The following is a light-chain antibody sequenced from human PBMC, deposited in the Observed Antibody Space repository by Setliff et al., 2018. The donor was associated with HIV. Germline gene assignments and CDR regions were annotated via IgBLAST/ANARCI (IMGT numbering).Light chain of an antibody. J-gene: IGLJ1*01. CDR3: CSSAGTYTSFFV. V-gene: IGLV2-11*01. CDR1: SSDAGDYNF. Sequence: QSALTQPRSVSGSPGQSVTIACTGTSSDAGDYNFASWYQLHPGKAPKLIIYDVTKRPSGVPDRFSGSKSANAASLTISGLQAEDEADYYCCSSAGTYTSFFVFGTGTKVTVL. CDR2: DVT.